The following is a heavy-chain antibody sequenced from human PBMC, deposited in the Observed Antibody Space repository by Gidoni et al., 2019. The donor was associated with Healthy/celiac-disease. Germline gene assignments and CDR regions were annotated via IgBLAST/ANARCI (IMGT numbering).Heavy chain of an antibody. D-gene: IGHD2-15*01. CDR3: AKDLHYCSGGSCYSGSNAFDI. CDR2: ISYDGSNK. Sequence: QVQLVESGGGVVQPGRSLRLSCAASGFPFSSYRMHWVRQAPGKGLEWVAVISYDGSNKYYADAVKGRFTISRDNSKNTLYLQMNSLRAEDTAVYYCAKDLHYCSGGSCYSGSNAFDIWGQGTMVTVSS. CDR1: GFPFSSYR. J-gene: IGHJ3*02. V-gene: IGHV3-30*18.